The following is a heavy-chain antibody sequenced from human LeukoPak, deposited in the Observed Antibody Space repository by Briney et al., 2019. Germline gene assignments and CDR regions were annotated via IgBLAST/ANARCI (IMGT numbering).Heavy chain of an antibody. J-gene: IGHJ5*02. V-gene: IGHV4-4*07. CDR3: ARDHITGKRSSAFDP. CDR2: IYTSGST. CDR1: GGSISSYY. D-gene: IGHD1-20*01. Sequence: SETLSLTCTVSGGSISSYYWSWIRQPAGKGLEWIGRIYTSGSTNYNPSLKSRVTMSVDTSKNQYSLKLSSVTAADTAVYYCARDHITGKRSSAFDPWGQGTLVTVSS.